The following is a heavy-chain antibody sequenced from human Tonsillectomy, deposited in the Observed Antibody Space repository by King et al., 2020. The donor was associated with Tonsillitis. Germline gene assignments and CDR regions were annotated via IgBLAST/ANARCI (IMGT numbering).Heavy chain of an antibody. V-gene: IGHV5-51*01. Sequence: QVVQSGAEVKKPGESLKISCKGSGYSFTSYWIGWVRQMPGKGLEWMGIIYPGDSDTRYSPSFQGQVTISADKSIRTAYLQWSSLKASDTDIYYCARVPYSSGWYVGYWGQGTLVTVSS. CDR2: IYPGDSDT. CDR1: GYSFTSYW. D-gene: IGHD6-19*01. CDR3: ARVPYSSGWYVGY. J-gene: IGHJ4*02.